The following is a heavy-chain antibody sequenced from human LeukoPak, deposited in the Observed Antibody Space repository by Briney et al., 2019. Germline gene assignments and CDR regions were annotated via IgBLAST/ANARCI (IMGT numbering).Heavy chain of an antibody. CDR2: IYPGDSDT. J-gene: IGHJ4*02. CDR3: ARSSADYYDSSGYYPFDY. V-gene: IGHV5-51*01. CDR1: GYSFTNYW. D-gene: IGHD3-22*01. Sequence: GESLKISCKGSGYSFTNYWIGWVRPMPGKGLEWMGIIYPGDSDTRYSPSFQGQVTISADKSISTAYLQWSSLKASDTAMYYCARSSADYYDSSGYYPFDYWGQGTLVTVSS.